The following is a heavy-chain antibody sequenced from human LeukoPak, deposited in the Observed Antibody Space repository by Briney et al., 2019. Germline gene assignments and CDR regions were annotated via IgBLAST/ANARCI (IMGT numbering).Heavy chain of an antibody. CDR1: GFTFSRYA. D-gene: IGHD5/OR15-5a*01. V-gene: IGHV3-33*06. J-gene: IGHJ4*02. Sequence: GGSLRLSCEASGFTFSRYAMHWVRQAPGKGLEWGAIIWYDGTNENYADSVKGRLIISRDNSKNMVYLQMNSLRVEDTAVYYCAKDDAYSVSHLDHWGLGTLVTVS. CDR2: IWYDGTNE. CDR3: AKDDAYSVSHLDH.